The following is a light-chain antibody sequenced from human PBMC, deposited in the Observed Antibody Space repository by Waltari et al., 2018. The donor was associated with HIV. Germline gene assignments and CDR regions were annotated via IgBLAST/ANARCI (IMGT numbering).Light chain of an antibody. CDR3: CSYAGSYTEV. J-gene: IGLJ2*01. V-gene: IGLV2-11*01. Sequence: QSALTQPRSVSGSPGQSVTISCTGTSSDVGGYNHASWYQQHPGKAPKLMIYDVSKRPSGVPDRFSGSKSGNTASLTISGLQAEDEADYYCCSYAGSYTEVFGGGTKLTVL. CDR2: DVS. CDR1: SSDVGGYNH.